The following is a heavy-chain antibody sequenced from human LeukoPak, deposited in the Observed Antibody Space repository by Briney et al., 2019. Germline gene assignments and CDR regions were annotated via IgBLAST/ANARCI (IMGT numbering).Heavy chain of an antibody. Sequence: SVKVSCKASGGTFSSYAISWVRQAPGQGLEWMGRIIPILGIANYAQKFQGRVTLTRNTAISTAYMELSGLRSEDTAVYYCAKERDDLPTEKYGLDVWGQGTTVTVTS. J-gene: IGHJ6*02. CDR3: AKERDDLPTEKYGLDV. D-gene: IGHD1-1*01. CDR2: IIPILGIA. V-gene: IGHV1-69*04. CDR1: GGTFSSYA.